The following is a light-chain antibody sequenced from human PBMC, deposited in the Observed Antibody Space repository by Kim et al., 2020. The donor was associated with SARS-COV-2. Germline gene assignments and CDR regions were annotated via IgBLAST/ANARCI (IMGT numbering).Light chain of an antibody. J-gene: IGLJ2*01. CDR2: GRN. V-gene: IGLV3-19*01. Sequence: VAVGQTVRSTCQGDRLRSYYATWYRQRPRQAPVLVIYGRNNRPSGIPDRFSGSSSGNTASLTISGAQAEDEADFYCQSRDSGGNVLFGGGTQLTVL. CDR1: RLRSYY. CDR3: QSRDSGGNVL.